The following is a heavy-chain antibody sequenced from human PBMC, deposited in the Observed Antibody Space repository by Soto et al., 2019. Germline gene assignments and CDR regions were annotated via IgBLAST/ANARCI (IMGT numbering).Heavy chain of an antibody. Sequence: GGSLRLSCAASGFTFSSYGMHWVRQAPGKGLEWVAVISYDGSNKYYADSVKGRFTISRDNSKNTLYLQMNSLRAEDTAVYYCAKDFRYCSGTSCYGLLFRPDYYYGMDVWGQGTTVTVS. CDR3: AKDFRYCSGTSCYGLLFRPDYYYGMDV. CDR2: ISYDGSNK. D-gene: IGHD2-2*01. J-gene: IGHJ6*02. CDR1: GFTFSSYG. V-gene: IGHV3-30*18.